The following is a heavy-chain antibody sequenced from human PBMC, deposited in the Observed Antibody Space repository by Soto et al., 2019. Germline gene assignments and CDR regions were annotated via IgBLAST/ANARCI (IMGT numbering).Heavy chain of an antibody. V-gene: IGHV1-2*02. J-gene: IGHJ4*02. D-gene: IGHD1-26*01. CDR3: ARGRGGSYFDY. CDR2: INPNSGGT. CDR1: GYTFTGYY. Sequence: ASVKVSCKASGYTFTGYYMHWVRQAPGQGLEWMGWINPNSGGTNYAQKFQGRVTMTRDTSTSTAYMELRSLRSDDTAVYYCARGRGGSYFDYWGQGTLVTVSS.